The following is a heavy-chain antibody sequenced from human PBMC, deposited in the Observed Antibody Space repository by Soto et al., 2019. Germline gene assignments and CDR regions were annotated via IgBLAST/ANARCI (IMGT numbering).Heavy chain of an antibody. CDR3: ARINYYDSSGYYFTAFDM. CDR2: INGDGSTT. CDR1: GFVFSSSW. V-gene: IGHV3-74*01. J-gene: IGHJ3*02. D-gene: IGHD3-22*01. Sequence: GGSLRLSCSASGFVFSSSWMHWVRQAPGKGLVWVSRINGDGSTTTYADFVKGRFTISRDNAKNTVTLQMNSLRAEDTAAYYCARINYYDSSGYYFTAFDMWGQGTMVTVSS.